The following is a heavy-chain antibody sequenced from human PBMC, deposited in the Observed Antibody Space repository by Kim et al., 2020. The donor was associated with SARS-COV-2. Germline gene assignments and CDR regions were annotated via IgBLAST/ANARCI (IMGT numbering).Heavy chain of an antibody. D-gene: IGHD3-10*01. V-gene: IGHV3-23*01. CDR2: ISGSGGST. J-gene: IGHJ4*02. CDR1: GFTFSSYA. CDR3: AKRPNMVRGVRGGFGLETYDY. Sequence: GGSLRLSCAASGFTFSSYAMSWVRQAPGKGLEWVSAISGSGGSTYYADSVKGRFTISRDNSKNTLYLQMNSLRAEDTAVYYCAKRPNMVRGVRGGFGLETYDYWGQGTLVTVSS.